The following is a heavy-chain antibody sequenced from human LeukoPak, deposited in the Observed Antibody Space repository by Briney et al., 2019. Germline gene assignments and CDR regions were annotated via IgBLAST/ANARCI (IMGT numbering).Heavy chain of an antibody. CDR1: GDTFSSST. CDR2: IIPILGIS. V-gene: IGHV1-69*02. J-gene: IGHJ4*02. CDR3: ARGPIVAVRNYFDY. D-gene: IGHD3-22*01. Sequence: SVKVSCKTSGDTFSSSTISWVRQAPGQGLEWMGRIIPILGISNYAQKFQGRVTITADKSTSTAHMELSSLRSEDTAVYHCARGPIVAVRNYFDYWGQGTLVTVSS.